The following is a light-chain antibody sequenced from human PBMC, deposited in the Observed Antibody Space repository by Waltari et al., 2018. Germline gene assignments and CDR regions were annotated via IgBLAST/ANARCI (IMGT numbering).Light chain of an antibody. CDR1: QRLTKYY. CDR3: QQYGSSVMYT. Sequence: VLTQSPGTLSLSPGERGTLSSRASQRLTKYYLAWYQQKPGQAPRLLSYGASSRAPGIPDRFSGSGSGTDFTLTISRLGPEDFAMYYCQQYGSSVMYTFGQGTKVEIK. V-gene: IGKV3-20*01. CDR2: GAS. J-gene: IGKJ2*01.